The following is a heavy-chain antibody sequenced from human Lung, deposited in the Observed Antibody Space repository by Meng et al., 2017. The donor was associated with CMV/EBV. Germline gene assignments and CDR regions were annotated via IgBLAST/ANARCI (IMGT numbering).Heavy chain of an antibody. CDR1: GYTFTGYN. J-gene: IGHJ6*02. CDR2: INPNTGDT. V-gene: IGHV1-2*02. D-gene: IGHD3-10*01. CDR3: ARLFHTSLGTNYYYGMAV. Sequence: ASXXVSCKASGYTFTGYNIHWVRQAPGQGLEWMGWINPNTGDTKYAQKFQGRVTLTRDTSISTAYMELSRLKSDDTAVFFCARLFHTSLGTNYYYGMAVWG.